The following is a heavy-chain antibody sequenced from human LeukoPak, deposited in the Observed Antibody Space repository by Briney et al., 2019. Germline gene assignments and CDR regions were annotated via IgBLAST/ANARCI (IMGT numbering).Heavy chain of an antibody. V-gene: IGHV3-23*01. CDR3: AKTNYGDYLHYFDY. Sequence: GGSLRLSCAASGFTFGSYAMSWVRQAPGKGLEWVSGISGSGVSTYYAGSVKGRFTISRDNSKNTLYLQMNSLRAADTAIYYCAKTNYGDYLHYFDYWGQGTLVTVSS. CDR1: GFTFGSYA. D-gene: IGHD4-17*01. CDR2: ISGSGVST. J-gene: IGHJ4*02.